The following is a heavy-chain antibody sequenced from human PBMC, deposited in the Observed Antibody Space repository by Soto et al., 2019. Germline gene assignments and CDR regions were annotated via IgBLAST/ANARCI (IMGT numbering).Heavy chain of an antibody. Sequence: SETLSLTCTVSGGSISSSYWSWIRQPPGKGLEWLAYIYDDGSANYNPSLKSRATISSDMSKNQFSLKLTSVTAADTAVYYCARDKYCSGGSCRKNWFDPWGQGTLVTVSS. CDR1: GGSISSSY. CDR2: IYDDGSA. J-gene: IGHJ5*02. CDR3: ARDKYCSGGSCRKNWFDP. V-gene: IGHV4-59*01. D-gene: IGHD2-15*01.